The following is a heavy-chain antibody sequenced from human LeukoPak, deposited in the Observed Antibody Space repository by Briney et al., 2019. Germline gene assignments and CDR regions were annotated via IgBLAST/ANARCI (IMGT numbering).Heavy chain of an antibody. CDR3: ARRVAAAGNYYFDY. J-gene: IGHJ4*02. D-gene: IGHD6-13*01. CDR2: INPNSGGT. Sequence: ASVKVSCKASGYTFTGYYMHWVRQAPGQGLERMGWINPNSGGTNYAQKFQGRVTMTRDTSISTAYMELSRLRSDDTAVYYCARRVAAAGNYYFDYWGQGTLVTVSS. CDR1: GYTFTGYY. V-gene: IGHV1-2*02.